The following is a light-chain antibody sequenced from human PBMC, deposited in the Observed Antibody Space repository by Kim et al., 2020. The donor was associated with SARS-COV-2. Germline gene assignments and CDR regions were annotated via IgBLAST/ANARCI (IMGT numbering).Light chain of an antibody. CDR2: DVS. CDR3: CSYAGSYNVV. V-gene: IGLV2-11*01. CDR1: SSDVGGYNY. Sequence: LTQPRSVSGSPGQSVTISCTGTSSDVGGYNYVYWYQQHPGKAPKLMIYDVSKRPSGVPDRFSGSKSGNTASLTISGLQAEDEADYYCCSYAGSYNVVFGGGTQLTVL. J-gene: IGLJ2*01.